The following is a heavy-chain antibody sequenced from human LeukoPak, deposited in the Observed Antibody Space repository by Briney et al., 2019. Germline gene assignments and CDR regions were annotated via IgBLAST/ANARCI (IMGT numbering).Heavy chain of an antibody. CDR3: ARVEYYYDSSGYYPVVRYNWFDP. J-gene: IGHJ5*02. CDR1: GGSISSSSYY. D-gene: IGHD3-22*01. CDR2: IYYSGST. V-gene: IGHV4-39*07. Sequence: SETLSLTCTVSGGSISSSSYYWGWIRQPPGKGLEWIGSIYYSGSTYYNPSLKSRVTISVDTSKNQFSLKLSSVTAADTAVYYCARVEYYYDSSGYYPVVRYNWFDPWGQGILVTVSS.